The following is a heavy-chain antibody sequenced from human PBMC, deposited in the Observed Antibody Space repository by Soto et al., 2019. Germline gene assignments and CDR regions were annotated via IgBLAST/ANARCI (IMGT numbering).Heavy chain of an antibody. J-gene: IGHJ4*02. Sequence: QVQLQESGPGLVKPSQTLSLTCTVSGGSISSGDYYWSWIRQPPGKGLEWIGYINYSASTYYNPSLKSRVTISVDPSKNQFSLKLSSVPAADTAVYYCARAPWGNYAAGSVDYWGQGTLVTVSS. CDR3: ARAPWGNYAAGSVDY. D-gene: IGHD4-4*01. CDR1: GGSISSGDYY. V-gene: IGHV4-30-4*01. CDR2: INYSAST.